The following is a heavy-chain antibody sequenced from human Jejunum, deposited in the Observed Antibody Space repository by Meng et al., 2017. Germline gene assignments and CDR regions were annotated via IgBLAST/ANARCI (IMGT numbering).Heavy chain of an antibody. Sequence: GESLKISCEASAFTFRSYGMRWVRQAPGKGPEWVANIKQDGSEKIYGASVRGRFTISRDNAKNSLYLQMNSLTVEDTAVYYCARYSSSYYYYYGMDVWGQGTTVTVSS. CDR1: AFTFRSYG. J-gene: IGHJ6*02. CDR3: ARYSSSYYYYYGMDV. V-gene: IGHV3-7*01. D-gene: IGHD3-22*01. CDR2: IKQDGSEK.